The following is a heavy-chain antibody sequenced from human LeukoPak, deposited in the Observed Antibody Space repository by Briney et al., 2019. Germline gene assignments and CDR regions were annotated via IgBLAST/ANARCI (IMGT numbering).Heavy chain of an antibody. CDR3: ARSELNDYFKY. CDR1: GCSISSGYD. Sequence: SETLSLTCTVSGCSISSGYDWGWMRQAPGKGLEWLGSISQSGNTYNNPSLKSRVTLSVDTSKNQVSLQMTSVTAADTAMYYCARSELNDYFKYWGQGILVTVST. D-gene: IGHD1-7*01. V-gene: IGHV4-38-2*02. J-gene: IGHJ4*02. CDR2: ISQSGNT.